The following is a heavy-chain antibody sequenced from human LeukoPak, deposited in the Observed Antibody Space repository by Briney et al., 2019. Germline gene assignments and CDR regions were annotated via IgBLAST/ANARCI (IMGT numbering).Heavy chain of an antibody. J-gene: IGHJ4*02. CDR1: GYSFTNSW. D-gene: IGHD5-18*01. CDR3: ARHSGYSYGPFDY. Sequence: NPGESLKISCKGSGYSFTNSWIGWVRQMPGKGLEWMGIIYPGDSDTRYSPSFQGQVTISADKSISTAYLQWGSLKASDTAIYYCARHSGYSYGPFDYWGQGTLVTVSS. V-gene: IGHV5-51*01. CDR2: IYPGDSDT.